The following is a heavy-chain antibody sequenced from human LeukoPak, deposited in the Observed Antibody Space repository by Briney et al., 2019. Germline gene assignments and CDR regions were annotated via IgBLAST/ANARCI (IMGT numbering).Heavy chain of an antibody. CDR3: AKELPTYYGMDV. J-gene: IGHJ6*02. CDR1: GFTFDDYA. Sequence: GRSLRLSCAASGFTFDDYAMHWVRQAPGKGLEWVSGISWNSGSIGYADSVKGRFTISRDNAKNSLYLQMNSLRAEDTALYYCAKELPTYYGMDVWGQGTTVTVSS. CDR2: ISWNSGSI. D-gene: IGHD2-15*01. V-gene: IGHV3-9*01.